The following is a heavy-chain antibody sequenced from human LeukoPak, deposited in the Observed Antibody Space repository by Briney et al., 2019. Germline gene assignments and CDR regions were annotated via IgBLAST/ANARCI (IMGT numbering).Heavy chain of an antibody. V-gene: IGHV3-23*01. CDR3: ARRRCSSTSCFFDY. CDR2: ISGSGGTT. D-gene: IGHD2-2*01. CDR1: GFTFGDNA. J-gene: IGHJ4*02. Sequence: GGSLRLSCTVSGFTFGDNAMSWVRQAPGKGLEWVSSISGSGGTTYHADSVKGRFTISRDNSKNTLYLQMNSLRAEDTTVYYCARRRCSSTSCFFDYWGQGTLVTVSS.